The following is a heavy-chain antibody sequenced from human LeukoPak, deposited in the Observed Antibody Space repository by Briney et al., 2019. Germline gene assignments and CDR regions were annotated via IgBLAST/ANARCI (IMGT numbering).Heavy chain of an antibody. CDR3: ARERRGYGYGTLDL. CDR2: ISDNGLRT. V-gene: IGHV3-30*19. Sequence: GGSLRLSCAASGFTFSSYGMHWVRQSPGKGLEWVALISDNGLRTNYAESLKGRFTVSRDNSMNTINLQMNNLKVEDTAVYFCARERRGYGYGTLDLWGQGTLVSVSS. CDR1: GFTFSSYG. D-gene: IGHD5-12*01. J-gene: IGHJ5*02.